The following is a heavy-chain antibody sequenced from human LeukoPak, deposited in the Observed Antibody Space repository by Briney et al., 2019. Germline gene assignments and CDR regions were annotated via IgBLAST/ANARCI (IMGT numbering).Heavy chain of an antibody. CDR1: GFTFSSYG. J-gene: IGHJ1*01. Sequence: GGSLRLSCAASGFTFSSYGMHWVRQAPGKGLEWVAVIWYDGSNKYYADSVKGRITISRDNSKNTLYLQMDSLRAEDTAVYYCARGSDFQHWGQGTLVTVSS. CDR3: ARGSDFQH. CDR2: IWYDGSNK. V-gene: IGHV3-33*01.